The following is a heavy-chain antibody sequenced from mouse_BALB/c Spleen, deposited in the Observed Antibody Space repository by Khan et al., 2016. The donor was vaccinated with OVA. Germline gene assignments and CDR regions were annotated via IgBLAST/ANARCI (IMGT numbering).Heavy chain of an antibody. J-gene: IGHJ3*01. Sequence: EVELVESGGGLVKPGGSLKLSCAASGFTFSNYAMSWVRQSPEKRLEWVASISSGDSTYYPASVKGRFTISRDHARNSLYLQMSSLMSEDTAMYYCERYYWFAYWGQGTLVTVSA. D-gene: IGHD1-1*01. CDR1: GFTFSNYA. V-gene: IGHV5-6-5*01. CDR2: ISSGDST. CDR3: ERYYWFAY.